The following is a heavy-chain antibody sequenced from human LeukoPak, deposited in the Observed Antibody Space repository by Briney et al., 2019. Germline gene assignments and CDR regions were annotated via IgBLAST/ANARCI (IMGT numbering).Heavy chain of an antibody. D-gene: IGHD3-10*01. J-gene: IGHJ4*02. CDR2: IYYSGST. CDR1: GGSISSYY. Sequence: PSETLSLTCTVSGGSISSYYWSWIRQPPGKGLEWIGYIYYSGSTNYNPSLKSRVTISVDTSKNQFSLKLSSVTAADTAVFYCARVYYYASGRLDSWGQGTLITVSS. CDR3: ARVYYYASGRLDS. V-gene: IGHV4-59*01.